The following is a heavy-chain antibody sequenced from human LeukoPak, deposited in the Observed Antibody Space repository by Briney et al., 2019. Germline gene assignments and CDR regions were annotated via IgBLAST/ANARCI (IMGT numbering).Heavy chain of an antibody. CDR1: GITLSSYD. CDR2: ISYDGSNK. CDR3: AKDRGVWAFDI. J-gene: IGHJ3*02. Sequence: PGRSLRLSCAASGITLSSYDMHWVRQAPGKALEWVAVISYDGSNKDYADSVKGRFTISRDNSKYTLDLQMNSLRAEDTAVYYCAKDRGVWAFDIWGQGTMATVSS. V-gene: IGHV3-30-3*01. D-gene: IGHD3-10*01.